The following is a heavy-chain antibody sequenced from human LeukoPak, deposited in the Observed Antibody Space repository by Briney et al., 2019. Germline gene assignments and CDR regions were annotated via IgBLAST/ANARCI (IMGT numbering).Heavy chain of an antibody. D-gene: IGHD3-22*01. J-gene: IGHJ4*02. CDR1: GFTFSSHP. CDR3: ARRDLSDGRWLFLDY. Sequence: GGSLRLSCAVSGFTFSSHPMNWVRQAPGKGLEWVSSISGSGSTTHYADSVKGRFTISRDNSKNTLYLRMNDLRAEDTAIYYCARRDLSDGRWLFLDYWGQGTLVTVSS. V-gene: IGHV3-23*01. CDR2: ISGSGSTT.